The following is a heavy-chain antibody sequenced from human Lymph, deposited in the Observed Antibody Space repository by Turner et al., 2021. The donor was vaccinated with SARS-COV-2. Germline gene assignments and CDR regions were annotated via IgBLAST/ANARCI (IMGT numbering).Heavy chain of an antibody. D-gene: IGHD3-22*01. CDR3: ARDRDSSGWVDY. CDR2: ISYDGSDK. J-gene: IGHJ4*02. Sequence: QVQLVESGGGVVQPGRSLGLSCAASGFTFSSYAMHWVRQAPGKGLEWVAFISYDGSDKYYADSVKGRFTFSRDNSKNTLYLQMNCLRAEDTAVYYCARDRDSSGWVDYWGQGTLVTVSS. CDR1: GFTFSSYA. V-gene: IGHV3-30*04.